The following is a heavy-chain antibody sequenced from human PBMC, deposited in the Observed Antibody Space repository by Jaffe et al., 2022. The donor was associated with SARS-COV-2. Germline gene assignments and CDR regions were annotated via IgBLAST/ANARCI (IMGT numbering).Heavy chain of an antibody. Sequence: EVQLLESGGGLVQPGGSLRLSCAASGFTFSSYAMSWVRQAPGKGLEWVSAISGSGGSTYYADSVKGRFTISRDNSKNTLYLQMNSLRAEDTAVYYCAKDLFRNLEEELIWSGYYPFDYWGQGTLVTVSS. CDR1: GFTFSSYA. J-gene: IGHJ4*02. CDR3: AKDLFRNLEEELIWSGYYPFDY. D-gene: IGHD3-3*01. V-gene: IGHV3-23*01. CDR2: ISGSGGST.